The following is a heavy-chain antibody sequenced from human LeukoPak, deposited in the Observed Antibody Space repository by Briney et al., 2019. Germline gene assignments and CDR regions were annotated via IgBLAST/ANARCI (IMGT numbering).Heavy chain of an antibody. D-gene: IGHD3-10*01. CDR1: GYTFTSYG. V-gene: IGHV1-8*02. CDR3: ARGARWFGELNYYYGMDV. J-gene: IGHJ6*02. CDR2: MNPNSGNT. Sequence: ASVKVSCKASGYTFTSYGINWVRQATGQGLEWMGWMNPNSGNTGYAQKFQGRVTMTRNTSISTAYMELSSLRSEDTAVYYCARGARWFGELNYYYGMDVWGLGTTVTVSS.